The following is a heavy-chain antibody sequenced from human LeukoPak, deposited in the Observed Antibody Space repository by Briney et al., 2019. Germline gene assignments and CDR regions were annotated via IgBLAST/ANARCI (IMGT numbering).Heavy chain of an antibody. D-gene: IGHD3-3*02. Sequence: PSETLSLTCAVYGGSFSGYYWSWIRQPPGKGLEWIGYIYYSGSTKYNPSLKSPVTISVDTSKNQFSLKLSSVTAADTAVYYCAKDSIDYWGQGTLVTVSS. V-gene: IGHV4-59*01. CDR3: AKDSIDY. CDR2: IYYSGST. CDR1: GGSFSGYY. J-gene: IGHJ4*02.